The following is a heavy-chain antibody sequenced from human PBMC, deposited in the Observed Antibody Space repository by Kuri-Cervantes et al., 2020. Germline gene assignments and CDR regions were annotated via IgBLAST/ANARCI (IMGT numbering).Heavy chain of an antibody. CDR2: MKASGNT. Sequence: ASVKVSCKTSGYTFTSYYIHWVRQAPGQGLEWKGVMKASGNTDYAQNLQGRVTMTRDTSTSTVYMELSSLRSEDTAVYYCARVSRTGGGVEGLDYWGQGTLVTVSS. CDR1: GYTFTSYY. CDR3: ARVSRTGGGVEGLDY. J-gene: IGHJ4*02. V-gene: IGHV1-46*01. D-gene: IGHD2-8*02.